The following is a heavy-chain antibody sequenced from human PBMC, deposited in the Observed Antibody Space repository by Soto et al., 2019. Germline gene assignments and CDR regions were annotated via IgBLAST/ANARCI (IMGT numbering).Heavy chain of an antibody. V-gene: IGHV1-69*13. Sequence: GASVKVSCKASGGTFSSYAISWVRQAPGQGLEWMGGIIPIFGTANYAQKFQGRVTITADESTSTAYMELSSLRSEDTAVYYCARSSPGRTIAVAGFDYWGQGTLVTVSS. D-gene: IGHD6-19*01. CDR2: IIPIFGTA. CDR3: ARSSPGRTIAVAGFDY. CDR1: GGTFSSYA. J-gene: IGHJ4*02.